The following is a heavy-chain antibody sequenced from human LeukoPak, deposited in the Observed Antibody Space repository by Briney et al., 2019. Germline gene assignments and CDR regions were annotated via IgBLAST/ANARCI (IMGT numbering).Heavy chain of an antibody. V-gene: IGHV1-2*02. CDR3: ARDLTSGSYGFLY. J-gene: IGHJ4*02. Sequence: GASVKVSCKAFGYTFTGYYMHWVRQAPGQGLEWMGWINPNSGGTNYAQKFQGRVTMTRDTSISTAYMELSRLRSDDTAVYYCARDLTSGSYGFLYWGQGTLVTVSS. D-gene: IGHD3-22*01. CDR1: GYTFTGYY. CDR2: INPNSGGT.